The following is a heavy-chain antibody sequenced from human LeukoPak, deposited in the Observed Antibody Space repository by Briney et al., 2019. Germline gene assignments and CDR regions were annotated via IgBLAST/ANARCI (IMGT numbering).Heavy chain of an antibody. J-gene: IGHJ2*01. V-gene: IGHV4-4*02. Sequence: SGTLSLTCAVSGGSISSSNWWSWVRQPPGKGLEWIGSVYHSGSTYYNPSLKSRVTISVDTSKNQFSLKLSSVTAADTAVYYCASVPHPAYWYFDLWGRGTLVTVSS. CDR2: VYHSGST. CDR3: ASVPHPAYWYFDL. CDR1: GGSISSSNW.